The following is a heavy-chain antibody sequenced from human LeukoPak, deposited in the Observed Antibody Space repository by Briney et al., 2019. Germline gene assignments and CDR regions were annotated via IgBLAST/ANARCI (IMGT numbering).Heavy chain of an antibody. J-gene: IGHJ5*02. CDR3: ARALITMVRGVIGNWFDP. Sequence: QPSETLSLTCTVSGGSISSYYWSWIRQPPGKGLEWIGYIYYSGSTNYNPSLKSRVTISVDTSKNQFSLKLSSVTAADTAVYYCARALITMVRGVIGNWFDPWGQGTLVTVSS. CDR1: GGSISSYY. D-gene: IGHD3-10*01. V-gene: IGHV4-59*01. CDR2: IYYSGST.